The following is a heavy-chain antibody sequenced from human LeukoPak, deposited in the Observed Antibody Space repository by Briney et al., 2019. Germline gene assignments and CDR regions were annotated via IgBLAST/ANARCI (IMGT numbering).Heavy chain of an antibody. V-gene: IGHV4-31*03. D-gene: IGHD5-12*01. CDR1: GGSISSGGYY. CDR2: IYYSGST. CDR3: ARAEDGYNFHY. J-gene: IGHJ4*02. Sequence: SETLSLTCTVSGGSISSGGYYWSWIRQHPGKGLEWIGYIYYSGSTYYDPSLKSRVTISVDTSKNQFSLKLSSVTAADTAVYYCARAEDGYNFHYWGQGTLVTVSS.